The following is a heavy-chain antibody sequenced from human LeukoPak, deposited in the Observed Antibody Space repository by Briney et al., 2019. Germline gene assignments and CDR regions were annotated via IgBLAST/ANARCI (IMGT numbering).Heavy chain of an antibody. Sequence: SETLSLTCTVSGGSVSSYYWSWIRQPPGKGLDWIGYIYHNENTNYNPSLKSRVTISIDTSKNQSSLKLTSVTAADTAVYYCARHGGWYPYFDNWGQGVLATVSS. CDR3: ARHGGWYPYFDN. J-gene: IGHJ4*02. D-gene: IGHD2-15*01. CDR1: GGSVSSYY. CDR2: IYHNENT. V-gene: IGHV4-59*08.